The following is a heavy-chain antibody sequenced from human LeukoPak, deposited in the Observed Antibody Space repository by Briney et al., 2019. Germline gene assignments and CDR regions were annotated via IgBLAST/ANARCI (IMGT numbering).Heavy chain of an antibody. CDR3: ARAHCSSTSCSPTESFDI. CDR1: GGSISSYY. Sequence: SETLSLTCTVSGGSISSYYWSWIRQPPGKGLEWIGYIYYSGSTNYNPSLKSRVTISVDTSKNQFSLKLSSVTAADTAEYYCARAHCSSTSCSPTESFDIWGQGTMVTVSS. V-gene: IGHV4-59*12. CDR2: IYYSGST. D-gene: IGHD2-2*01. J-gene: IGHJ3*02.